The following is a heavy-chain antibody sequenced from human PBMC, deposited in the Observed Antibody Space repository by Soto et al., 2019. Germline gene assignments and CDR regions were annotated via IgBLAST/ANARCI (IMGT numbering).Heavy chain of an antibody. D-gene: IGHD2-21*02. Sequence: QVQLVQSGAEVKKPGSSVKVSCKASGGTFSSYAISWVRQAHGQGLEWMGGIIPIFGTANYAQKFQGRVTITADESTSTAYMELSSLRSEDTAVYYCARATPRVTAITNDAFDIWGQGTMVTVSS. CDR1: GGTFSSYA. CDR2: IIPIFGTA. V-gene: IGHV1-69*01. CDR3: ARATPRVTAITNDAFDI. J-gene: IGHJ3*02.